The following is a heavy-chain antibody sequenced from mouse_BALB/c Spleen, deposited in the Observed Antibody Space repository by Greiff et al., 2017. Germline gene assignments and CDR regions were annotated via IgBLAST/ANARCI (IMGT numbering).Heavy chain of an antibody. CDR2: IYPGDGDT. D-gene: IGHD3-1*01. J-gene: IGHJ4*01. CDR1: GYAFSSSW. Sequence: QVQLQQSGPELVKPGASVKISCKASGYAFSSSWMNWVKLRPGQGLEWIGRIYPGDGDTNYNGKFKGKATLTADKSSSTAYMQLSSLTSVDSAVYSCARSGGSSGYPSAMDYWGQGTSVTVSS. V-gene: IGHV1-82*01. CDR3: ARSGGSSGYPSAMDY.